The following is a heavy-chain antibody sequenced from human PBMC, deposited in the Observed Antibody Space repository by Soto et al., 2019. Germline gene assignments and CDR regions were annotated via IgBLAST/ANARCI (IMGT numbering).Heavy chain of an antibody. J-gene: IGHJ3*02. CDR1: GFTFSSYS. D-gene: IGHD3-22*01. CDR2: ISSRSSYI. V-gene: IGHV3-21*01. Sequence: GGSLRLSCAASGFTFSSYSMNWVRQAPGKGLEWVSSISSRSSYIYYADSVKGRFTISRDNAKNSLYLQMNSLRAEDTAVYYCARDLGYYDSSGRRSAFDIWGQGTMVTVSS. CDR3: ARDLGYYDSSGRRSAFDI.